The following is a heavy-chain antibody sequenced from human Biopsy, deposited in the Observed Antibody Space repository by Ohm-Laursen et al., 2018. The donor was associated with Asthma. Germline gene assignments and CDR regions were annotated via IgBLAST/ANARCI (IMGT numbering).Heavy chain of an antibody. Sequence: GSLRLSCTASGFTFSSYWMSWVRQAPGKGLEWVANIKQGGSEKYYVDSVKGRFTISRDNAKNSLYLQMNSLRAEDTAVYYCARDTRPNWFDPWGQGTLVTVSS. CDR1: GFTFSSYW. V-gene: IGHV3-7*05. J-gene: IGHJ5*02. CDR2: IKQGGSEK. D-gene: IGHD3-3*01. CDR3: ARDTRPNWFDP.